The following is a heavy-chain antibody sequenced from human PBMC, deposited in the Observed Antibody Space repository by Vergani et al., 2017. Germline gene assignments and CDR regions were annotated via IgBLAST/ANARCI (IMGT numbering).Heavy chain of an antibody. J-gene: IGHJ4*02. D-gene: IGHD3-3*01. CDR3: ARSYYDFWSGYSYYFDY. CDR2: ISSSSSTI. CDR1: GFTFSSYS. Sequence: EVQLVESGGGLVQPGGSLRLSCAASGFTFSSYSMNWVRQAPGKGLEWVSYISSSSSTIYYADSVKGRFTISRDNAKNSLYLQMNSLRDEDTAVYYCARSYYDFWSGYSYYFDYWGQGTLVTVSS. V-gene: IGHV3-48*02.